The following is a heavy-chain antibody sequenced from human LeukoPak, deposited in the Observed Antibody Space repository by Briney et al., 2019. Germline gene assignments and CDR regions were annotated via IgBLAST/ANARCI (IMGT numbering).Heavy chain of an antibody. CDR2: ISYDGSNK. V-gene: IGHV3-30-3*01. CDR3: VRDVVGYSIDY. CDR1: GFTFSSYA. Sequence: PGGSLRLSCAASGFTFSSYAMHWVRQAPGKGLEWVAVISYDGSNKYYADSVKGRFTISRDNSKNTLYLQMNSLRAEDTAVYYCVRDVVGYSIDYWGQGTLVTVSS. J-gene: IGHJ4*02. D-gene: IGHD1-26*01.